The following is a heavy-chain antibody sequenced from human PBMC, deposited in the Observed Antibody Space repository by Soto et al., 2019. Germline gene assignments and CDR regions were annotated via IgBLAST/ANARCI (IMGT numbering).Heavy chain of an antibody. D-gene: IGHD4-17*01. J-gene: IGHJ4*02. Sequence: QITLKESGPTLVRPAQTLTLTCDFSEFFLSTYHMGVACIRQPPGKALEQLALIYWDDDKRYSPSLKDSLAISKDTSSNQVVLPITNIDPGDSATYFCAHAGDYDLLTFDHWGPGTLVTVSS. CDR3: AHAGDYDLLTFDH. CDR2: IYWDDDK. V-gene: IGHV2-5*02. CDR1: EFFLSTYHMG.